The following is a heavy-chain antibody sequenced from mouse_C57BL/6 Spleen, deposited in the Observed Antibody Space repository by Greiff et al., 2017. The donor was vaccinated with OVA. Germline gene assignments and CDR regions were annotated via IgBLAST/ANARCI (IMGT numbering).Heavy chain of an antibody. CDR2: IYPGDGDT. V-gene: IGHV1-82*01. CDR3: ERSDDSSYFDY. D-gene: IGHD1-1*01. CDR1: GYAFSSSW. J-gene: IGHJ2*01. Sequence: QVQLQQSGPELVKPGASVKISCKASGYAFSSSWMNWVKQRPGKGLEWIGRIYPGDGDTNYNGKFKGKATLTADKSSSTAYMQLSSLTSEDSAVYFCERSDDSSYFDYWGQGTTLTVSS.